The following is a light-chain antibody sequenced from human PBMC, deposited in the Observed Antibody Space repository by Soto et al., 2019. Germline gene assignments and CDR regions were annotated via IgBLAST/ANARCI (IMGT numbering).Light chain of an antibody. CDR2: DAS. CDR3: QQYHTLGA. V-gene: IGKV1-33*01. J-gene: IGKJ4*01. Sequence: DIQMTQSPSSLSASVGERVTITCQASRDIRKYLNWYQQNPGKAPKLLIYDASNLETGVTSRFSGSGSGTDFTFTISSLQAEDIATYYCQQYHTLGAFGGGTKVEIK. CDR1: RDIRKY.